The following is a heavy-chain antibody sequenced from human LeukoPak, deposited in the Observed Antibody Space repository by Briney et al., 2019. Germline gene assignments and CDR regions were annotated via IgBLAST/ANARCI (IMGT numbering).Heavy chain of an antibody. CDR2: LYNSGST. CDR3: ASSTMVNTATGWFDP. V-gene: IGHV4-59*12. J-gene: IGHJ5*02. Sequence: PSETLSLTCTVSGGSISSYYWSWIRQSPGKGLEWIGYLYNSGSTNYNPSLKSRVTMSVDTSKNQISLKLSSVTAADTAMYYCASSTMVNTATGWFDPWGQGMLVTVSS. CDR1: GGSISSYY. D-gene: IGHD3-10*01.